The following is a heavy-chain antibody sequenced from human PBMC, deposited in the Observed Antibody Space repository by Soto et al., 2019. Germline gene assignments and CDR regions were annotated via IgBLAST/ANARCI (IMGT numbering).Heavy chain of an antibody. CDR2: INAGNGNT. CDR3: ARDVAAADY. V-gene: IGHV1-3*05. CDR1: GYTFTSYA. D-gene: IGHD6-13*01. Sequence: QVQLVQSGAEEKKPGASVKVSCKASGYTFTSYAMHWVRQAPGQRLEWMGWINAGNGNTKHSQKLQGRVTITRDTSESTAYMELSSLRSEDTAVYYCARDVAAADYWGQGTLVTVSS. J-gene: IGHJ4*02.